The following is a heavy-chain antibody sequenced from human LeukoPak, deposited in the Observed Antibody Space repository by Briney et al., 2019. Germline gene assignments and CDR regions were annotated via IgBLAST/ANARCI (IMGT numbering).Heavy chain of an antibody. CDR2: ISSNGGST. J-gene: IGHJ3*02. Sequence: GGSLRLSCAASGFTFSSYEMNWVRQAPGKGLEYVSAISSNGGSTYYANSVKGRFTISRDNSKTTLYLQMNSLRVEDTAVYYCAKALLQHIVVVTAILGAFDIWGQGTMVTVSS. V-gene: IGHV3-64*01. CDR3: AKALLQHIVVVTAILGAFDI. D-gene: IGHD2-21*02. CDR1: GFTFSSYE.